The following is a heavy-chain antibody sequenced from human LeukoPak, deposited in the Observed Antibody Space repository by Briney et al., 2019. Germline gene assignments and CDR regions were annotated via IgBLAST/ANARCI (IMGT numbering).Heavy chain of an antibody. Sequence: SETLSLTCTVSGYSISSGYYWGWIRQRPGKGLEWIGSIYHSGSTYYNPSLKSRVTISVDTSKNQFSLKLSSVTAADTAVYYCAREGYYYDSSDRYWGQGTLVTVSS. CDR3: AREGYYYDSSDRY. CDR2: IYHSGST. J-gene: IGHJ4*02. D-gene: IGHD3-22*01. CDR1: GYSISSGYY. V-gene: IGHV4-38-2*02.